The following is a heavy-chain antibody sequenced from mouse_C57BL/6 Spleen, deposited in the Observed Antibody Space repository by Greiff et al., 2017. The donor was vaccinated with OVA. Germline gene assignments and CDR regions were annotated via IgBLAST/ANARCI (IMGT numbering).Heavy chain of an antibody. CDR1: GYTFTSYW. CDR2: IYPGSGST. CDR3: ARAKDSNWYFDV. J-gene: IGHJ1*03. V-gene: IGHV1-55*01. Sequence: QVQLKQPGAELVKPGASVKMSCKASGYTFTSYWITWVKQRPGQGLEWIGDIYPGSGSTNYNEKFKSKATLTVDTSSSTAYMQLSSLTSEDSAVYYCARAKDSNWYFDVWGTGTTVTVSS. D-gene: IGHD2-5*01.